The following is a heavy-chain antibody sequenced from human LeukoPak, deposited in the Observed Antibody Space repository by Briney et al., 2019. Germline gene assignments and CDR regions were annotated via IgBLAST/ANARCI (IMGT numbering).Heavy chain of an antibody. V-gene: IGHV1-18*01. J-gene: IGHJ3*02. CDR1: GYTFTSYG. CDR3: ARTARVVVPDAFDI. D-gene: IGHD2-2*01. CDR2: ISAYNGNT. Sequence: ASVKVSCKASGYTFTSYGISWVRQAPGQGLEWMGWISAYNGNTNYAQKLQGRVTMTTDTSTSTAYMELRSLRSDDTAVYYCARTARVVVPDAFDIWGQGTMVTVSS.